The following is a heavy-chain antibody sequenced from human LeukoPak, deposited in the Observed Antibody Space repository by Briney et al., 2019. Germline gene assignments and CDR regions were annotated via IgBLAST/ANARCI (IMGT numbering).Heavy chain of an antibody. CDR1: GDSISTYY. CDR2: VYPTGST. CDR3: ARSDGYGLVDI. D-gene: IGHD3-10*01. V-gene: IGHV4-4*07. J-gene: IGHJ3*02. Sequence: PSETLSLTCIVSGDSISTYYWSWIRQPAGKGLEWIGRVYPTGSTNYNPSLKSRVTMSVDTSNNQLSLRLTSVTAADTAVYYCARSDGYGLVDIWGQGTMVTVSS.